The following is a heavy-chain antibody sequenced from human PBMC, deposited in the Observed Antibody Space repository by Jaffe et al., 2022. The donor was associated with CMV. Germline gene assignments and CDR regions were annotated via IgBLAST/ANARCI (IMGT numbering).Heavy chain of an antibody. CDR2: MGLVGDT. CDR3: VREGRSRDWDDWYLDL. V-gene: IGHV3-13*01. D-gene: IGHD2-21*02. J-gene: IGHJ2*01. CDR1: GFTFSTSD. Sequence: EVQLVESGGGLVHPGGSLRLSCAASGFTFSTSDMHWVRQSTGKGLEWVAAMGLVGDTYYSASVKGRFSISREDAKDSLYLQMNSLRAEDTAVYYCVREGRSRDWDDWYLDLWGRGTLVTVSS.